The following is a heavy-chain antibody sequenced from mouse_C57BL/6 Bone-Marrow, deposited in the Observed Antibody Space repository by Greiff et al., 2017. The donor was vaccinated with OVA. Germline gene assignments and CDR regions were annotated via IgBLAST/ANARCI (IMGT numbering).Heavy chain of an antibody. J-gene: IGHJ2*01. Sequence: QVQLQQPGTDLVKPGASVKLSCKASGYTFTSYWMHWVKQRPGQGLEWIGDINPSSGGTNYTEKFKSKATLTVDNSSSTAYMHLSSLTSEDSAFYYSARLLGDYWGQGTTVTVSS. V-gene: IGHV1-53*01. CDR3: ARLLGDY. CDR2: INPSSGGT. CDR1: GYTFTSYW. D-gene: IGHD1-1*01.